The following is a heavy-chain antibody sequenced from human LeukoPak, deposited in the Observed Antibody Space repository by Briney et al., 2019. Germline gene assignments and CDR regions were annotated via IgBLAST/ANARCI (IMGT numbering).Heavy chain of an antibody. D-gene: IGHD6-13*01. CDR3: ARCLDAAAAHNWFDP. CDR2: IHPSDSDT. Sequence: GESLKISCKASGYTFTTYWIGWVRQMPGKGLEWMAIIHPSDSDTRYSPSFQGQVTISVDKSISTVYLHWNSLKASDTAMYYCARCLDAAAAHNWFDPWGQGTLVTVSS. V-gene: IGHV5-51*01. CDR1: GYTFTTYW. J-gene: IGHJ5*02.